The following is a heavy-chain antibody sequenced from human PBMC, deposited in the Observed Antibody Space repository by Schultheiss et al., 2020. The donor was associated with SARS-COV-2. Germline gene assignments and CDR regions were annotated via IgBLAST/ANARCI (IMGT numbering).Heavy chain of an antibody. D-gene: IGHD4-17*01. CDR2: IYYSGST. V-gene: IGHV4-59*01. CDR1: GFTFGDYA. CDR3: ARVGTNGDYGY. Sequence: GSLRLSCTASGFTFGDYAMSWFRQHPGKGLEWIGSIYYSGSTNYNPSLKSRVTISVDTSKNQFSLKLSSVTAADTAVYYCARVGTNGDYGYWGQGTLVTVSS. J-gene: IGHJ4*02.